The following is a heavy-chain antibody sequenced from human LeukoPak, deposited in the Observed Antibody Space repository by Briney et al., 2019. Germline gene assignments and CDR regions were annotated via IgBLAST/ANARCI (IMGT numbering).Heavy chain of an antibody. D-gene: IGHD2-2*01. J-gene: IGHJ3*02. V-gene: IGHV4-39*01. CDR1: GASIRNYNYY. CDR2: VFSTGST. Sequence: SQTLSLTCTVSGASIRNYNYYWSWIRQPPGKGLEWIGRVFSTGSTNYNPSLQSRITVSVDTSKNQFSLKLTSVTAADTAVYYCVRHHKYCSSTSCYKVGDPTDAFAIWGLGTMVIVSS. CDR3: VRHHKYCSSTSCYKVGDPTDAFAI.